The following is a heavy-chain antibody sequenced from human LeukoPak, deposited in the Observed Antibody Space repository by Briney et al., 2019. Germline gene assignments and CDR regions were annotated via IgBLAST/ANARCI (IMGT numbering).Heavy chain of an antibody. D-gene: IGHD2-15*01. Sequence: SETLSLTCTVSRGSMSHYSWSWIRQPPGKGLEWIGSIDYSGGTNYNPSPKSRLAISLDTSKNQFSRKLTSVTPADTAVYYCARGALGYCSGGNCYGNWFDPWGQGTLVTVSS. CDR1: RGSMSHYS. CDR2: IDYSGGT. V-gene: IGHV4-59*01. J-gene: IGHJ5*02. CDR3: ARGALGYCSGGNCYGNWFDP.